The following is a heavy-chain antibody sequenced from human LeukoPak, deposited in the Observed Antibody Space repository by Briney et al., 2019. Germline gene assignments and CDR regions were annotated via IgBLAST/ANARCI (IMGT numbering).Heavy chain of an antibody. D-gene: IGHD6-19*01. CDR3: ARDKDSSGWYTSLYFDY. V-gene: IGHV1-46*01. J-gene: IGHJ4*02. CDR2: INPSGGST. Sequence: ASVKVSCKASGYTFTSYYMHWVRQAPGQGLEWMGIINPSGGSTSYAQKFQGRVTMTRDTSTSTVYMELSSLRPEDTAVYYCARDKDSSGWYTSLYFDYWGQGTLVTVSS. CDR1: GYTFTSYY.